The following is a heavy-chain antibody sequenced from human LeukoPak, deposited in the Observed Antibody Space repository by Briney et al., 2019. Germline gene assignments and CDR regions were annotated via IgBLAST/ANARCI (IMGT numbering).Heavy chain of an antibody. J-gene: IGHJ4*02. CDR1: GYTFTGYY. CDR3: ARAVLLGTDFDY. V-gene: IGHV1-2*02. D-gene: IGHD5-18*01. Sequence: ASVKVSCKTSGYTFTGYYMHWVRQAPGQGLEWMGWINPNSGGTNYAQKFQGRVTMTRDTSISTAYMELSRLRSDDTAVYYCARAVLLGTDFDYWGQGTLVTISS. CDR2: INPNSGGT.